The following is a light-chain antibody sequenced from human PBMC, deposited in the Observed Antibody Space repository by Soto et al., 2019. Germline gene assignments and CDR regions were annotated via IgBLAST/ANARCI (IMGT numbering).Light chain of an antibody. CDR1: QSVSSN. V-gene: IGKV3-15*01. CDR2: GAS. Sequence: EIVMTQSPATLSVSPGERATLSCRASQSVSSNLAWYQQKPGQAPSILISGASASATGVPARFSGSGSGTEFTLTISSLQSEDFAVYYCQHYNNLPFTFGHGTKLEI. J-gene: IGKJ2*01. CDR3: QHYNNLPFT.